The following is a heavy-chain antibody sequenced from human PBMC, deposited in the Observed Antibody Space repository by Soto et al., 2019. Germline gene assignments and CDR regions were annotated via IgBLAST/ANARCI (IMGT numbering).Heavy chain of an antibody. Sequence: PGESLKISCKGSGYSFTSYWIGWVRQMPGKGLEWMGIIYPGDSDTRYSPSFQGQVTISADKSISTAYLQWSSLKASDTAMYYCARPLWLGESPGVMDFWGQRTTVTVSS. CDR3: ARPLWLGESPGVMDF. CDR2: IYPGDSDT. J-gene: IGHJ6*02. V-gene: IGHV5-51*01. CDR1: GYSFTSYW. D-gene: IGHD3-10*01.